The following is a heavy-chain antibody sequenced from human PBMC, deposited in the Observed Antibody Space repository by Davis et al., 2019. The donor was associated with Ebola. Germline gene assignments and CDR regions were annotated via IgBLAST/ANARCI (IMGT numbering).Heavy chain of an antibody. CDR2: ISAYNGNT. J-gene: IGHJ4*02. CDR3: ARDNSNYDYFDY. Sequence: ASVKVSCKASGYTFTSYGISWARQAPGQGLEWMGRISAYNGNTNYAQKLQGRVTMTTDTSTSTAYMELRSLRSDDTAVYYCARDNSNYDYFDYWGKGTLVTVSS. CDR1: GYTFTSYG. D-gene: IGHD4-11*01. V-gene: IGHV1-18*01.